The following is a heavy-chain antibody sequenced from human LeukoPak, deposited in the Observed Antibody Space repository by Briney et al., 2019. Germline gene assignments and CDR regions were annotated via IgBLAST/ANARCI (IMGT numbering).Heavy chain of an antibody. J-gene: IGHJ4*02. CDR3: ARGKSYGRCFDS. CDR2: INPSDGST. D-gene: IGHD3-16*01. V-gene: IGHV1-46*01. Sequence: GASVKVSCKASGYTFTNYYMHWVRQAPGKGLEGMGIINPSDGSTDYAQKFPGRITMTRETSTSTVYMKLSSLTSADPPIYSCARGKSYGRCFDSWGQGTLVTVSS. CDR1: GYTFTNYY.